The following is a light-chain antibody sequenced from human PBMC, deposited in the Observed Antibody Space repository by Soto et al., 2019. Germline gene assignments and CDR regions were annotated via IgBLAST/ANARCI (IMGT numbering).Light chain of an antibody. CDR3: LQRSDWRT. Sequence: IGFMLSPSTLSLPPGERATLSCRASQSVSSSYLAWYQQKPGQAPRLLIYGASSRATGIPDRFSGRGSGTDFTLTISRLEPEDFAVYYCLQRSDWRTFGRGTKVDIK. V-gene: IGKV3D-20*02. J-gene: IGKJ1*01. CDR2: GAS. CDR1: QSVSSSY.